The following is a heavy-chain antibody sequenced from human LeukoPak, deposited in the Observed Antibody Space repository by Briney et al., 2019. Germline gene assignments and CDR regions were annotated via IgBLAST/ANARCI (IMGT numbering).Heavy chain of an antibody. D-gene: IGHD5-18*01. V-gene: IGHV3-30*03. CDR1: GFTFSSYG. CDR2: ISYDGSNK. J-gene: IGHJ4*02. Sequence: GGSLRLSCAASGFTFSSYGMHWVRQAPGKGLEWVAVISYDGSNKYYADSVKGRFTISRDNSKNTLYLQMNSLRAEDTAVYYCARQITSGYSYGRSYYFDYWGQGTLVTVSS. CDR3: ARQITSGYSYGRSYYFDY.